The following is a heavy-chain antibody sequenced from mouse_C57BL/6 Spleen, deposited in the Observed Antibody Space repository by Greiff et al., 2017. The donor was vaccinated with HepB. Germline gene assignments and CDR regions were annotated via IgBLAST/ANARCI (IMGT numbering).Heavy chain of an antibody. CDR2: IDPSDSYT. Sequence: VQLQQPGAELVMPGASVKLSCKASGYTFTSYWMHWVKQRPGQGLEWIGEIDPSDSYTNYNQKFKGKSTLTVDKSSSTAYMQLSSLTSEDSAVYYCARSDYYGTLYWYFDVWGTGTTVTVSS. D-gene: IGHD1-1*01. CDR3: ARSDYYGTLYWYFDV. CDR1: GYTFTSYW. J-gene: IGHJ1*03. V-gene: IGHV1-69*01.